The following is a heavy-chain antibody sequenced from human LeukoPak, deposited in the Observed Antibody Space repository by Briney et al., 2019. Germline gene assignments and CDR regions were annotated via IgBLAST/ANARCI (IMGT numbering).Heavy chain of an antibody. J-gene: IGHJ4*02. CDR2: IWYDGSNK. Sequence: GGSLRLSCTASGFTFSDYAMSWVRQAPGKGLEWVAVIWYDGSNKYYADSVKGRFTISRDNSKNTLYLQMNSLRAEDTAVYYCARDYYDSSGYLDYWGQGTLVTVSS. CDR1: GFTFSDYA. CDR3: ARDYYDSSGYLDY. D-gene: IGHD3-22*01. V-gene: IGHV3-33*08.